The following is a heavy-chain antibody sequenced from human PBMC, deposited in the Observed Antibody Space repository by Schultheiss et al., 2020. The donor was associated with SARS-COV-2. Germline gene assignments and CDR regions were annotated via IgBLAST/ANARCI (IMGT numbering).Heavy chain of an antibody. J-gene: IGHJ6*02. V-gene: IGHV4-31*11. CDR2: IYYSGST. CDR3: ARDEAVTTHYYGMDV. D-gene: IGHD4-17*01. CDR1: GGSTSSGGYY. Sequence: SETLSLTCAVSGGSTSSGGYYWSWIRQPPGKGLEWIGYIYYSGSTNYNPSLKSRVTMSVDTSKNQFSLKLSSVTAADTAVYYCARDEAVTTHYYGMDVWGQGTTVTVSS.